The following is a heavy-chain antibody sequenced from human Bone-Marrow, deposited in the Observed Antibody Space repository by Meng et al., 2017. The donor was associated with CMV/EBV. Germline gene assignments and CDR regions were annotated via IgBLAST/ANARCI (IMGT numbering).Heavy chain of an antibody. CDR2: INTRGGGAT. Sequence: GESLKISCAASGFTFSSYAMSWVRQTPGKGLEWVSTINTRGGGATYYADSVKGRFTISRDNSKNTLYLQMNSLRAEDTAVYYCAIIAAAWRDYWGQGTLVTVSS. J-gene: IGHJ4*02. V-gene: IGHV3-23*01. CDR3: AIIAAAWRDY. D-gene: IGHD6-13*01. CDR1: GFTFSSYA.